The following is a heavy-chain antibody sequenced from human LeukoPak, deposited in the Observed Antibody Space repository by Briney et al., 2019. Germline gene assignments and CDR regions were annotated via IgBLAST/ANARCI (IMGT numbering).Heavy chain of an antibody. CDR1: GYTFSGYY. Sequence: GASVKVSCKASGYTFSGYYMHWVRQAPGQGLEWMGWINANNGGTNYAEKFQGRVTMTRDTPISTVYMDLRSLRSDDTAVYYCARDPTGAPWGGLDTWGQGTMVTVSS. V-gene: IGHV1-2*02. CDR3: ARDPTGAPWGGLDT. CDR2: INANNGGT. D-gene: IGHD2-21*01. J-gene: IGHJ3*02.